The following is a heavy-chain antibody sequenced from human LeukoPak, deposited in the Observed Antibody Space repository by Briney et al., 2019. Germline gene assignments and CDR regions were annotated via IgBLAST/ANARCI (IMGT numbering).Heavy chain of an antibody. CDR3: AKDLYYDILTGYYTVTAFDI. CDR1: GFTFSGYA. CDR2: ISGSGGST. D-gene: IGHD3-9*01. Sequence: GGSLRLSCAASGFTFSGYAMSWVRQAPGKGLEWVSAISGSGGSTYYADSVKGRFTISRDNSKNTLYLQMNSLRAEDTAVYYCAKDLYYDILTGYYTVTAFDIWGQGTMVTVSS. V-gene: IGHV3-23*01. J-gene: IGHJ3*02.